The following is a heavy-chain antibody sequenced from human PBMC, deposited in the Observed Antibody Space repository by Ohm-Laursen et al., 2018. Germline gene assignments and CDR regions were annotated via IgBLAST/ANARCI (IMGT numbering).Heavy chain of an antibody. CDR2: ISYDGSNK. CDR3: AKDVDSSGYFGY. V-gene: IGHV3-30*18. J-gene: IGHJ4*02. CDR1: GFTFSSYG. Sequence: SLRLSCTASGFTFSSYGMHWVRQAPGKGLEWVAVISYDGSNKYYADSVKGRFTISRDNSKSTLYLQMNSLRAEDTAVYYCAKDVDSSGYFGYWGQGTLVTVSS. D-gene: IGHD3-22*01.